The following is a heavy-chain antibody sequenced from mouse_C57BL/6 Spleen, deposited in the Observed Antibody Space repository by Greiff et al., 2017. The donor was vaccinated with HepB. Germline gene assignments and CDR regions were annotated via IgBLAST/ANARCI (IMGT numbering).Heavy chain of an antibody. CDR1: GYTFTSYW. CDR2: IDPSDSYT. D-gene: IGHD2-5*01. V-gene: IGHV1-50*01. CDR3: ARPYSNYLAWFAY. Sequence: QVQLQQPGAELVKPGASVKLSCKASGYTFTSYWMQWVKQRPGQGLEWIGEIDPSDSYTNYNQKFKGKATLTVDTSSSTAYMQLSSLTSEDSAVYYCARPYSNYLAWFAYWGQGTLVTVSA. J-gene: IGHJ3*01.